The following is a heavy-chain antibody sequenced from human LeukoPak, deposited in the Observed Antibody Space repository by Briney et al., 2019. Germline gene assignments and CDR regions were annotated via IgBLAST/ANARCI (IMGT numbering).Heavy chain of an antibody. D-gene: IGHD5-18*01. CDR2: IYHSGST. Sequence: SETLSLTCSVSGDSVNNYYWSWIRQPPGKGLEWIGYIYHSGSTYYNPSLKSRVTISVDRSKNQFSLKLSSVTAADTAVYYCARVVIGYSYGEYYFDYWGQGTLVTVSS. J-gene: IGHJ4*02. V-gene: IGHV4-59*02. CDR3: ARVVIGYSYGEYYFDY. CDR1: GDSVNNYY.